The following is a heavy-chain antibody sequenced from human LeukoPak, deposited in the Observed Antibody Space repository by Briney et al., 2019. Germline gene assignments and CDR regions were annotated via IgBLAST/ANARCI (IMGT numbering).Heavy chain of an antibody. CDR3: AKDIEASI. V-gene: IGHV3-23*01. CDR1: GFTFSGSA. CDR2: ISHSGATT. J-gene: IGHJ4*02. D-gene: IGHD2-15*01. Sequence: GGSLRLSCAASGFTFSGSAMDWVRQAPGKGLEWVSLISHSGATTFYADSVKGRFTVSRDNSKNTMYLQMNSLRAEDTAVYYCAKDIEASIWGQGTLVTVSS.